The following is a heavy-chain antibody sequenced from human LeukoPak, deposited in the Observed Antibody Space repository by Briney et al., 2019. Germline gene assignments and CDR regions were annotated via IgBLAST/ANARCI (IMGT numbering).Heavy chain of an antibody. D-gene: IGHD1-1*01. Sequence: GGSLRLSCAASGFTFSSYEMNWVRQAPGKGLEWVSYISSSGSTIYYADSVKGRFTISRDNAKNSLYLQMNSLRAEDTAVYYCARDSNLERGKTYYYYYMDVWGKGTTATVSS. CDR3: ARDSNLERGKTYYYYYMDV. V-gene: IGHV3-48*03. J-gene: IGHJ6*03. CDR1: GFTFSSYE. CDR2: ISSSGSTI.